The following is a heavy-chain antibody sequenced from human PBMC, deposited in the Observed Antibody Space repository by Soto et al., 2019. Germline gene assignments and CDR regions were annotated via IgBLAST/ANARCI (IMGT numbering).Heavy chain of an antibody. CDR2: ISYDGSNK. J-gene: IGHJ6*02. D-gene: IGHD3-16*02. CDR1: GFTFSSYG. Sequence: QVQLVESGGGVVQPGRSLRLSCAASGFTFSSYGMHWVRQAPGKGLEWVAVISYDGSNKYYADSVKGRFTISRDNSKNTLYLQMNSLRAEDTAVYYCAKDDYVWGSYLLSFYYGMDVWGQGTTVTVSS. V-gene: IGHV3-30*18. CDR3: AKDDYVWGSYLLSFYYGMDV.